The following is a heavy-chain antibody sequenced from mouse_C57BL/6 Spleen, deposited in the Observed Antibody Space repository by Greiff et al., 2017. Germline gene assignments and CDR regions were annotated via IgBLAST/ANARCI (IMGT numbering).Heavy chain of an antibody. J-gene: IGHJ4*01. CDR2: INPSTGGT. V-gene: IGHV1-42*01. CDR3: ARWLLRMDY. CDR1: GYSFTGYY. Sequence: VQLQQSGPELVKPGASVKISCKASGYSFTGYYMNWVKQSPEKSLEWIGEINPSTGGTTYNQKFKAKATLTVDKSSSTAYMQLKSLTSEDSAVYYCARWLLRMDYWGQGTSVTVSS. D-gene: IGHD2-3*01.